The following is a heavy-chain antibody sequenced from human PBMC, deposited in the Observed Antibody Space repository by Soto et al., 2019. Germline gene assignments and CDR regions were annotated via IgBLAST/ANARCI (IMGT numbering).Heavy chain of an antibody. CDR3: ATMLQLGSYFVV. V-gene: IGHV1-69*01. J-gene: IGHJ4*01. CDR1: GGTFGSFA. D-gene: IGHD5-18*01. CDR2: VIPIFDKT. Sequence: QVQLVQSGAEVQKPGSSVKVSCKASGGTFGSFALSWVRQAPGQGLEWVGGVIPIFDKTNYAQKFQGRVTLTADDSTSTAYMELSSLTNEDTAVYYCATMLQLGSYFVVWGQGTLVNVSS.